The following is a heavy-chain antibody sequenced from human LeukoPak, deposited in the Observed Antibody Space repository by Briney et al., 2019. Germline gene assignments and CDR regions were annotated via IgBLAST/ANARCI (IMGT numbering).Heavy chain of an antibody. CDR2: ISGSGDDT. CDR3: AKPDCSSTSYYTLDS. Sequence: GGSLRLSCAASGFTFSNYAMRWVRQAPGKGLEWVSAISGSGDDTYYADSVKGRFTISRDNSKNTLYLQMNSLRAGDTAVYYCAKPDCSSTSYYTLDSWGQGTLVTVSS. CDR1: GFTFSNYA. V-gene: IGHV3-23*01. J-gene: IGHJ4*02. D-gene: IGHD2-2*02.